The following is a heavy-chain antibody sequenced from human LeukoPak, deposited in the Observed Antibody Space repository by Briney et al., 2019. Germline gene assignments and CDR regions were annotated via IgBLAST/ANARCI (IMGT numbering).Heavy chain of an antibody. Sequence: SETLSLTCTVSGGSISSYYWSWIRQPPGKGLEWIGYIYYSGSTNYNPSLKSRVTISVDTSKNQFSLKLSSVTAADTAVYYCARGSRDGYSNYWYFDLWGRGTLVTVSS. CDR1: GGSISSYY. CDR3: ARGSRDGYSNYWYFDL. V-gene: IGHV4-59*12. J-gene: IGHJ2*01. D-gene: IGHD5-24*01. CDR2: IYYSGST.